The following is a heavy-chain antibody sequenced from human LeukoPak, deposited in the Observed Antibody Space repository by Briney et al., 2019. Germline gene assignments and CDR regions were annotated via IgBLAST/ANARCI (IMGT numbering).Heavy chain of an antibody. V-gene: IGHV4-30-4*08. CDR1: TFDDYG. J-gene: IGHJ4*02. CDR3: ARAYGDYGFGY. D-gene: IGHD4-17*01. Sequence: TFDDYGMIWVRQPPGKGREWIGYIYYSGSTYYNPSLKSRVTISVDTSKNQFSLKLSSVTAADTAVYYCARAYGDYGFGYWGQGTLVTVSS. CDR2: IYYSGST.